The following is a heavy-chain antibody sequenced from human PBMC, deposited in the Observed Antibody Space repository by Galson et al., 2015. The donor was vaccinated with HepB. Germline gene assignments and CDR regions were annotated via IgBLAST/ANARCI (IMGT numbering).Heavy chain of an antibody. D-gene: IGHD3-3*01. J-gene: IGHJ5*02. CDR2: ISTYNGNT. V-gene: IGHV1-18*04. CDR3: ARSVLRFLEWLGLDP. CDR1: GYTFTSYG. Sequence: SVKVSCKASGYTFTSYGISWVRQVPGQGLEYMGWISTYNGNTNYAQKLQGRVTMTTDTSTSTAYMELRSLRSDDTAVYYCARSVLRFLEWLGLDPWGQGTLVIVSS.